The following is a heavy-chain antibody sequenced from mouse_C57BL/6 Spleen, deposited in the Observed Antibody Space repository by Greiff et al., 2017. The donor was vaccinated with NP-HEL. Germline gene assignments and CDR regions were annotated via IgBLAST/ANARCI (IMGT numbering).Heavy chain of an antibody. J-gene: IGHJ4*01. CDR2: IYPGDGDT. D-gene: IGHD1-1*01. Sequence: VQLQQSGAELVKPGASVKISCKASGYAFSSYWMNWVKQRPGKGLEWIGQIYPGDGDTNYNGKFKGKATLTADKSSSTAYMQLSSLTSEDSAVYFCARSRTTVVATYYYAMDYGGQGTSVTVSS. V-gene: IGHV1-80*01. CDR1: GYAFSSYW. CDR3: ARSRTTVVATYYYAMDY.